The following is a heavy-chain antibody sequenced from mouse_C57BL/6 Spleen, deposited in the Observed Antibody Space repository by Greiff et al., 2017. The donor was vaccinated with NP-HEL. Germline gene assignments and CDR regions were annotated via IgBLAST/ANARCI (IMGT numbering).Heavy chain of an antibody. CDR3: ARNYGEWYFDV. J-gene: IGHJ1*03. CDR2: INPSSGYT. V-gene: IGHV1-4*01. Sequence: QVQLQQSGAELARPGASVKMSCKASGYTFTSYTMHWVKQRPGQGLEWIGYINPSSGYTKYNQKFKDKATLTADKSSSTAYMQLSSLTSEDSAVYYCARNYGEWYFDVWGTGTTVTVSS. D-gene: IGHD1-1*01. CDR1: GYTFTSYT.